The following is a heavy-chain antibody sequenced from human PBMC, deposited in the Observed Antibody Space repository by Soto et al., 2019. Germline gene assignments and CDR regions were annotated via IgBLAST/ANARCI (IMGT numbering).Heavy chain of an antibody. D-gene: IGHD3-16*01. V-gene: IGHV4-39*01. Sequence: SDTLSLTCTVSGGSISSSSYYWGWIRQPPGKGLEWIGSIYYSGSTYYNPSLTSRVTISVDTPKTQYSLKLSSVPAADTAVYYCASLGTLANSFGGVIGASAFDICGQGTMVTVS. CDR3: ASLGTLANSFGGVIGASAFDI. J-gene: IGHJ3*02. CDR1: GGSISSSSYY. CDR2: IYYSGST.